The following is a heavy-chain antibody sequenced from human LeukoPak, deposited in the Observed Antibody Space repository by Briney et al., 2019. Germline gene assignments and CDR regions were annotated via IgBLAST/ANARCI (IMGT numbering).Heavy chain of an antibody. CDR2: SSYEGRNK. D-gene: IGHD6-13*01. CDR1: GFTFSSYP. V-gene: IGHV3-30*04. J-gene: IGHJ4*02. Sequence: GGSLRLSCAASGFTFSSYPMHWVRQAPGKGLEWVAVSSYEGRNKHYADSVKGRFTVSRDNSKNTVYLQMNSLRTEDTAVYYCARGRTLSSSWFQFDYWGQGTLVTVSS. CDR3: ARGRTLSSSWFQFDY.